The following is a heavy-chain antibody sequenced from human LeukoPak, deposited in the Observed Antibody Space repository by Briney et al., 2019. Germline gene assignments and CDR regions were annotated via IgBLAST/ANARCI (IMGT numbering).Heavy chain of an antibody. D-gene: IGHD6-13*01. Sequence: SETLSLTCTVSGGSISSSSYYWGWIRQPPGKGLEWVGSIYYSGSTYYNPSLKSRVTISVDTSKNQFSLKLSSVTAADTAVYYCARAYSSRASDYWGQGTLVTVSS. V-gene: IGHV4-39*01. CDR3: ARAYSSRASDY. J-gene: IGHJ4*02. CDR2: IYYSGST. CDR1: GGSISSSSYY.